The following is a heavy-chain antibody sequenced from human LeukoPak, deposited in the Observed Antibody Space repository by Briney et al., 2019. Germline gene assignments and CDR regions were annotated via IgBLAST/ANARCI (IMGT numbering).Heavy chain of an antibody. CDR3: AKVFLPLGYNYGEGHYFDY. J-gene: IGHJ4*02. D-gene: IGHD5-18*01. V-gene: IGHV3-23*01. CDR1: GVLFSRFC. CDR2: FRRSDNGT. Sequence: GGSLRLFCASSGVLFSRFCMSWGPQAPGKGVEGGSGFRRSDNGTHYADSVKGRFTISRDNSKKRLYLQMNSLRAEDTAVYYCAKVFLPLGYNYGEGHYFDYWGQGTLVTVSS.